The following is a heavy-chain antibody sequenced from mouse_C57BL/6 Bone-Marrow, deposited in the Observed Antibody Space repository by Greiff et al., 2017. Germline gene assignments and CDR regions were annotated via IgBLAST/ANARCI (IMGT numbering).Heavy chain of an antibody. Sequence: EVQLQQSGPELVKPGASVKISCKASGYTFTDYYMNWVKQSHGKSLEWIGDINPNNGGTSYNQKFKGKATLTVDKSSSTAYMELRSLTSEDSAVYYCARYPGSFAYWGQGTLVTVSA. V-gene: IGHV1-26*01. CDR1: GYTFTDYY. D-gene: IGHD4-1*01. J-gene: IGHJ3*01. CDR2: INPNNGGT. CDR3: ARYPGSFAY.